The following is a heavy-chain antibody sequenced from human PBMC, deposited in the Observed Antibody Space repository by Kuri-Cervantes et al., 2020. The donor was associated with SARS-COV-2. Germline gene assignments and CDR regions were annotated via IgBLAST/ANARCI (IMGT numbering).Heavy chain of an antibody. D-gene: IGHD2-21*01. CDR3: AKDLCGGDCPPLDY. Sequence: GGSLRLSCAASGFTFSSYRMHWVRQAPGKGLEWVAVISYDGSNKYYADSVKGRFTISRDNSKNTLYLQMNSLRAEDTAVYYCAKDLCGGDCPPLDYWGQGTLVTVSS. J-gene: IGHJ4*02. V-gene: IGHV3-30*18. CDR2: ISYDGSNK. CDR1: GFTFSSYR.